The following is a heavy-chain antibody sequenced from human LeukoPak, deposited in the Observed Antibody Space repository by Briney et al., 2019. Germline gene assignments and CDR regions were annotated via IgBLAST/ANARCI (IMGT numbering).Heavy chain of an antibody. CDR3: AKARYSSGWYEFDY. CDR2: ITDGGVST. CDR1: GFTFSSYW. J-gene: IGHJ4*02. D-gene: IGHD6-19*01. Sequence: GGSLRLSCAASGFTFSSYWMSWVRQAPGRGLEWVSAITDGGVSTYYADSVKGRFTISRDNSKNTLYLHMSSLRAEDTATYYCAKARYSSGWYEFDYWGQGTLVTVSS. V-gene: IGHV3-23*01.